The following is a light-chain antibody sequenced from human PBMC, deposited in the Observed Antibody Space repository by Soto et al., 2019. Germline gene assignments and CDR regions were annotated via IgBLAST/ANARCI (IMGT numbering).Light chain of an antibody. J-gene: IGLJ3*02. V-gene: IGLV2-23*02. CDR3: CSHAGSNTFWI. Sequence: QLVLTQPASVSGSPGQSITISCTVTSNEIGRYDLVSWYQHHPGKVPKLIIYEVTKRPSGVSDRFSGSKSGNTASLTVSGLQAEDEAAYYCCSHAGSNTFWIFGGGTKLTVL. CDR1: SNEIGRYDL. CDR2: EVT.